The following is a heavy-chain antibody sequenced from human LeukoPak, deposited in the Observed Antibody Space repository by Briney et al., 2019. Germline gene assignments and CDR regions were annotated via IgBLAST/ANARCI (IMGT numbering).Heavy chain of an antibody. CDR1: GFTFSSYA. D-gene: IGHD2-2*01. CDR2: ISGSGGST. CDR3: AREGCSSTSCFPHNWFDP. Sequence: GGSLRLSCAASGFTFSSYAMSWVRQAPGKGLEWVSAISGSGGSTYYADSVKGRFTISRDNSKNTLYLQMNSLRAEDTAVYYCAREGCSSTSCFPHNWFDPWGQGTLVTVSS. J-gene: IGHJ5*02. V-gene: IGHV3-23*01.